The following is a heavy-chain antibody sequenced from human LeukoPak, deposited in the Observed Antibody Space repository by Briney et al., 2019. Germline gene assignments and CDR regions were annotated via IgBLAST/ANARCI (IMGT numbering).Heavy chain of an antibody. CDR2: INHSGST. CDR1: GGSFSGYY. V-gene: IGHV4-34*01. D-gene: IGHD4-17*01. CDR3: ARSVEDGDYGYWYFDL. Sequence: PSEILSLTCAVYGGSFSGYYWSWIRQPPGKGLEWIGEINHSGSTNYNPSLKSRVTISVDTSKNQFSLKLSSVTAADTAVYYCARSVEDGDYGYWYFDLWGRGTLVTVSS. J-gene: IGHJ2*01.